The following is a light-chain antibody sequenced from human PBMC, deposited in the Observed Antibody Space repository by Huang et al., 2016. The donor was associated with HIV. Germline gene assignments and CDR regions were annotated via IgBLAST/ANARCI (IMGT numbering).Light chain of an antibody. Sequence: EIVMTQSPATLSVSPGERATLSCRASQRVSSNLAWYQQKPGQAPRLLIYGASTRATGIPARFSGSGSGTEFTLTISSLQSEDFAVYYCQQYNNWPPIGYTFGQGTKLEIK. CDR1: QRVSSN. CDR2: GAS. V-gene: IGKV3-15*01. J-gene: IGKJ2*01. CDR3: QQYNNWPPIGYT.